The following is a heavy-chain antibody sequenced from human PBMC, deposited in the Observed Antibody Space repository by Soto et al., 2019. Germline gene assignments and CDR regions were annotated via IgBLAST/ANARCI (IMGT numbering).Heavy chain of an antibody. D-gene: IGHD1-26*01. CDR2: INPYDSNT. CDR1: GYSFTTYY. J-gene: IGHJ5*02. CDR3: ARHSGSNWDIDP. Sequence: PGESLKISCEGSGYSFTTYYISWVRLMPGKGLEWMGRINPYDSNTNYSPSFQGHVTISADKSIITAYLQWSSLKASDAAMYYCARHSGSNWDIDPWGQGTLVTVSS. V-gene: IGHV5-10-1*01.